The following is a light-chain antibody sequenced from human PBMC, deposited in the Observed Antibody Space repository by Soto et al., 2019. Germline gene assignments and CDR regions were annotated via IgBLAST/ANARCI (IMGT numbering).Light chain of an antibody. CDR1: NVGSRS. J-gene: IGLJ2*01. CDR3: QVWEATGDQVV. V-gene: IGLV3-21*01. Sequence: SYELTQPPSVSVAPGETARISCGRNNVGSRSVHWYQQKPGQAPFLVIYYDSDRPSGIPERFSGSNSGNTATLIISRVEAGDEADYYCQVWEATGDQVVFGGGTKLTV. CDR2: YDS.